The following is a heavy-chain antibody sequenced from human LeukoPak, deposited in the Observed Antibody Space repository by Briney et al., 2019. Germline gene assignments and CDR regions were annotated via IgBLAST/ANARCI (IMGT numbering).Heavy chain of an antibody. CDR2: INHSGST. J-gene: IGHJ2*01. D-gene: IGHD3-10*01. Sequence: SETLSLTFAVYGGSFSGYYWSWIRQPPGKGLEWIGEINHSGSTNYNPSLKSRVTISVDTSKNQFSLKLSSVTAADTAVYYCARHPGSGRTSYWYFDLWGRGTLVTVSS. CDR3: ARHPGSGRTSYWYFDL. CDR1: GGSFSGYY. V-gene: IGHV4-34*01.